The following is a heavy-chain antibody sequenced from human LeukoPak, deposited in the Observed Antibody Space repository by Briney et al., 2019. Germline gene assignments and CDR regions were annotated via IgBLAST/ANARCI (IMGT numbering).Heavy chain of an antibody. D-gene: IGHD6-13*01. CDR3: ARDRAAAGHWFDP. CDR1: GGSISSYY. CDR2: SYYSGST. Sequence: SETLSLTCTVSGGSISSYYWSWIRQPPGKGLEWIGYSYYSGSTNYNPSLKSRVTISVDTSKNQFSLKLSSVTAADTAVYYCARDRAAAGHWFDPWGQGTLVTVSS. J-gene: IGHJ5*02. V-gene: IGHV4-59*01.